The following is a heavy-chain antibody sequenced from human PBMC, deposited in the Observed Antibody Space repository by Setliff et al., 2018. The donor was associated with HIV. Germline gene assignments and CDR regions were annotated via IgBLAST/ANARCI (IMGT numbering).Heavy chain of an antibody. D-gene: IGHD5-18*01. CDR3: ARTLRQYTNLFDY. CDR1: GYTFTNYY. V-gene: IGHV1-2*02. CDR2: INPNSGGT. Sequence: GASVKVSCKASGYTFTNYYMHWVRQAPGQGLEWMGWINPNSGGTNYAQKFQGRVTMTRDTSISTAYMELSRLRSDDTAVYYCARTLRQYTNLFDYWGQGTLVTVSS. J-gene: IGHJ4*02.